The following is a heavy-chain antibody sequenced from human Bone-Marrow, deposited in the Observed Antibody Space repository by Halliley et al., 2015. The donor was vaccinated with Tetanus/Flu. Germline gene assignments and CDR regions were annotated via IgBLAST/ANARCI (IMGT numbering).Heavy chain of an antibody. D-gene: IGHD1-26*01. CDR3: AKEGASKYYNYYYGMDV. J-gene: IGHJ6*02. CDR2: ISWKSLSI. CDR1: GFTFDDYA. Sequence: SLRLPCAASGFTFDDYAMHWVRQVPGKGLEWVSGISWKSLSIGYADSVKGRFTISRDNAKKSLYLQMNSLRAEDTALYYCAKEGASKYYNYYYGMDVWGQGTTVTVSS. V-gene: IGHV3-9*01.